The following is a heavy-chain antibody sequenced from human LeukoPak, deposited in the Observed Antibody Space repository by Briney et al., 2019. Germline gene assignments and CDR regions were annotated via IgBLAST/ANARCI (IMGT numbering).Heavy chain of an antibody. V-gene: IGHV4-59*11. Sequence: PSETLSLTCTVSGGSLSTHYWSWIRQPPGKGLEWIGYISYIGSTNNPSLKSRVTISVDTSKNQFSLKLSSVTAADTAVYYCARERYCSGGTCYSDNWFDPWGQGTLVTVSS. CDR2: ISYIGST. D-gene: IGHD2-15*01. CDR1: GGSLSTHY. J-gene: IGHJ5*02. CDR3: ARERYCSGGTCYSDNWFDP.